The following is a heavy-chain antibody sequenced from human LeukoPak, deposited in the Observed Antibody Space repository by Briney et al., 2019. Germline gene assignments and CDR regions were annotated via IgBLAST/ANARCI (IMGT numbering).Heavy chain of an antibody. CDR2: ISWNSGSI. J-gene: IGHJ4*02. Sequence: PGGSLRLSCAASGFTFDDYAMHWVRQAPGKGLEWVSGISWNSGSIGYADSVKGRFTISRDNAKNSLYLQMNSLRAEDTALYYCAKGATMVRHLTLSPFDYWGQGTLVTVSS. CDR3: AKGATMVRHLTLSPFDY. D-gene: IGHD3-10*01. CDR1: GFTFDDYA. V-gene: IGHV3-9*01.